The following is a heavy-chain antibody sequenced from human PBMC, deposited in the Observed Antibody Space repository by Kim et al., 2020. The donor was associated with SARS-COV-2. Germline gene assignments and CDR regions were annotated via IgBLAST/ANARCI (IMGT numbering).Heavy chain of an antibody. CDR1: GGSFSGYY. D-gene: IGHD3-3*01. J-gene: IGHJ6*02. CDR3: ARGPQGTIFGVPLGYYYYYGMDV. CDR2: INHSGST. Sequence: SETLSLTCAVYGGSFSGYYWSWIRQPPGKGLEWIGEINHSGSTNYNPSLKSRVTISVDTSKNQFSLKLSSVTAADTAVYYCARGPQGTIFGVPLGYYYYYGMDVWGQGTTVTVSS. V-gene: IGHV4-34*01.